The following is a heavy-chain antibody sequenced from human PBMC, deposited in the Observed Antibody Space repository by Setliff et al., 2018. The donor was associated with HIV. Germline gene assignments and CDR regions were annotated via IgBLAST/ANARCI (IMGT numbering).Heavy chain of an antibody. CDR3: AKCSGRFGVVTWFDS. Sequence: NPSETLSLTCAVYGGSFSDDYWSWIRQPPGRGMEWIGEIDHSGRSNYNPSLKSRVLMAIDAPKSQISLNLTSISAADTAVYYCAKCSGRFGVVTWFDSWGHGMLVTVSS. CDR2: IDHSGRS. D-gene: IGHD3-10*02. CDR1: GGSFSDDY. J-gene: IGHJ5*01. V-gene: IGHV4-34*01.